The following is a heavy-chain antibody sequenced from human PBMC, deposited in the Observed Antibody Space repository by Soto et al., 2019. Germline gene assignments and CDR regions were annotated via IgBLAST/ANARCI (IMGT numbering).Heavy chain of an antibody. D-gene: IGHD3-3*01. V-gene: IGHV2-70*01. CDR3: ARGLSDFLSGSPYGMHF. Sequence: SGPTRVKPTQTLTLTCTFSGFSLSTSGMCVSWIRQPPGKALEWLALIDWDDDKYYSTSLKTRLTISKDTSKNQVVLTMTNMDPVDTATYYCARGLSDFLSGSPYGMHFPCQAPTLTVAS. J-gene: IGHJ6*02. CDR1: GFSLSTSGMC. CDR2: IDWDDDK.